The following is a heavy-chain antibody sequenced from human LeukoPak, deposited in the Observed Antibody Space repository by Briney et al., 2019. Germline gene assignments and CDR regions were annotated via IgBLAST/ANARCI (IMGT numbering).Heavy chain of an antibody. Sequence: PGGSLRLSCAASGFAFSIYWMSWVRQAPGKGLEWVANINHHGSDKWYVDSVKGRFTIARDNTDNSLSLQMNSLRVEDTAVYYCARSDSIGSVDYRGQGTLITVSS. CDR1: GFAFSIYW. V-gene: IGHV3-7*01. D-gene: IGHD2-21*01. J-gene: IGHJ4*02. CDR2: INHHGSDK. CDR3: ARSDSIGSVDY.